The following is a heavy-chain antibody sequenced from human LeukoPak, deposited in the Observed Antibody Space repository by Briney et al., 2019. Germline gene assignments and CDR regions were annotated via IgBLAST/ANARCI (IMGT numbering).Heavy chain of an antibody. D-gene: IGHD6-19*01. V-gene: IGHV3-23*01. CDR1: GFTFSSCA. CDR3: AKVEAVAGTD. Sequence: GGPLRLSCTASGFTFSSCAMSWVRQAPGKGLEWVSAISGSGGSTYYADSVKGRFTISRDNSKNTLYLQMNSLRAEDTAVYYCAKVEAVAGTDWGQGTLVTVSS. CDR2: ISGSGGST. J-gene: IGHJ4*02.